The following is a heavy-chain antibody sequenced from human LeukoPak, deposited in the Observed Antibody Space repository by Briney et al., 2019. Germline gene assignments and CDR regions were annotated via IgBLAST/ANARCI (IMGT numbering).Heavy chain of an antibody. Sequence: ASVKVSCKVSGYTLTELSMHWVRQAPGKGLEWMGGFDPEDGETIYAQKFQGRVTMTEDTSTDTAYMELSSLRSEDTAVYYCARCTAGYSSGWEHFDYWGQGTLVTVSS. J-gene: IGHJ4*02. CDR3: ARCTAGYSSGWEHFDY. CDR2: FDPEDGET. CDR1: GYTLTELS. D-gene: IGHD6-19*01. V-gene: IGHV1-24*01.